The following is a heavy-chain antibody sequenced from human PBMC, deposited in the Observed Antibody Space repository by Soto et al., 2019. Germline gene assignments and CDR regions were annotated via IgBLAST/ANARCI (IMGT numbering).Heavy chain of an antibody. Sequence: QVPLVQSGAEVKKPGASVKVSCKASSYTFTSYGISWLRQAPGQGLEWMGWISAYNGNTNYARKLQGRVTMTTDTSTSTGYMALRSLRADYTAVYYCVVAAHPSYVDYLGRGTLGTVSS. CDR3: VVAAHPSYVDY. CDR2: ISAYNGNT. J-gene: IGHJ4*02. V-gene: IGHV1-18*01. D-gene: IGHD2-15*01. CDR1: SYTFTSYG.